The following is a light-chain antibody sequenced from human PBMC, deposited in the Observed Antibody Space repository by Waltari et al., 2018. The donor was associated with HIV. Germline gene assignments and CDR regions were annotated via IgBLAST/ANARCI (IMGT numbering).Light chain of an antibody. CDR2: KAS. Sequence: SYELTQPPSVSVSPGQTARITCSGDALPKQYTYWYLQKPGQAPILVIYKASERPSGIPERFSGSSSGTTVTLTISGVQAEDEADYYCQSADSSGTYVFGGGTKLTVL. V-gene: IGLV3-25*03. J-gene: IGLJ3*02. CDR3: QSADSSGTYV. CDR1: ALPKQY.